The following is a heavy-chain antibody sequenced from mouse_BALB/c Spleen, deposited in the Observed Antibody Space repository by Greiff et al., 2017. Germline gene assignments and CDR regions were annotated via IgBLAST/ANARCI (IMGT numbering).Heavy chain of an antibody. CDR3: ARQDYDYDGAMDY. D-gene: IGHD2-4*01. CDR1: GFAFSSYD. CDR2: ISSGGGST. V-gene: IGHV5-12-1*01. Sequence: EVKLMESGGGLVKPGGSLKLSCAASGFAFSSYDMSWVRQTPEKRLEWVAYISSGGGSTYYPDTVKGRFTISRDNAKNTLYLQMSSLKSEDTAMYYCARQDYDYDGAMDYWGQGTSVTVSS. J-gene: IGHJ4*01.